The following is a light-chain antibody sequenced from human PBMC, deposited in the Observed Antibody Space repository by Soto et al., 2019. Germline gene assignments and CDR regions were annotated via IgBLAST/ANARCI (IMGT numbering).Light chain of an antibody. CDR3: SSYTSSSTLSTYV. CDR2: DVS. CDR1: SSDVGGYNY. Sequence: QSVLTQPASVSVSPGQSITISCTGTSSDVGGYNYVSWYQHHPGKAPKLMIYDVSNRPSGVSNRFSGSKSGNTASLIISGLQAEDEADCYCSSYTSSSTLSTYVFGTGTKVTVL. V-gene: IGLV2-14*03. J-gene: IGLJ1*01.